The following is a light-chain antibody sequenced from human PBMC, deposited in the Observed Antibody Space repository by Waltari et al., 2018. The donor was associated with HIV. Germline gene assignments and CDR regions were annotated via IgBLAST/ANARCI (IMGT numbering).Light chain of an antibody. J-gene: IGLJ1*01. CDR3: TSYTIISTLV. V-gene: IGLV2-14*01. CDR2: EVT. Sequence: QSALTQPASVSGSPGQSITISCTGTSSDIGAYNYVSWYQHHPGKVPKILIYEVTNRPSGVSHRFSGSKSGNTASLTISGLQAYDEADFYCTSYTIISTLVFRTGTKVTVL. CDR1: SSDIGAYNY.